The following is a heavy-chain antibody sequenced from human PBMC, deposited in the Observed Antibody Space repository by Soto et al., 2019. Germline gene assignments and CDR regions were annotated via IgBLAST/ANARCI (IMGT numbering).Heavy chain of an antibody. CDR1: GFSLSTSGVG. Sequence: SGPTLVNPTQTLTLTCTFSGFSLSTSGVGVGWIRQPPGKALEWLALIYWDDDKRYSPSLKSRLTITKDTSKNQVVLTMTNMDPVDTATYYCAHSQQLGIYYYYYYGMDVWGQGTTVTVSS. J-gene: IGHJ6*02. D-gene: IGHD6-13*01. CDR3: AHSQQLGIYYYYYYGMDV. CDR2: IYWDDDK. V-gene: IGHV2-5*02.